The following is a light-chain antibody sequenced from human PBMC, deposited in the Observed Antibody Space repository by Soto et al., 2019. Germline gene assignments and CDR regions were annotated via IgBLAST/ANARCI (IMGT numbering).Light chain of an antibody. J-gene: IGKJ1*01. V-gene: IGKV1-5*01. CDR1: QSISSW. Sequence: DIQMTQSPSSLSASVGDRVTITCRASQSISSWLAWYQQKPGKAPKLLIYDASSLESGVPSRFSDSGSGTEFTLTISSLQPDDFATYYCQQYNSYQGTFGQGTKVDI. CDR2: DAS. CDR3: QQYNSYQGT.